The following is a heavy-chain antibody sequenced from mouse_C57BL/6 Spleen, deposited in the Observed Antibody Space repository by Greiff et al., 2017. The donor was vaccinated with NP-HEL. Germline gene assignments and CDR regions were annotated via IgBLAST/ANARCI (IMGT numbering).Heavy chain of an antibody. J-gene: IGHJ3*01. CDR3: ARGRSNQAWFAY. CDR2: ISSGSSTI. CDR1: GFTFSDYG. D-gene: IGHD1-1*01. Sequence: EVKLMESGGGLVKPGGSLKLSCAASGFTFSDYGMHWVRQAPEKGLEWVAYISSGSSTIYYADTVKGRFTISRDNAKNTLFLQMTSLRSEDTAMYYCARGRSNQAWFAYWGQGTLVTVSA. V-gene: IGHV5-17*01.